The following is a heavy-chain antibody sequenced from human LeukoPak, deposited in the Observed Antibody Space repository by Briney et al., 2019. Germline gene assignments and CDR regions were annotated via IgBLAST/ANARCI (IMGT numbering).Heavy chain of an antibody. CDR2: ISGSGGST. Sequence: GGSLRLSCAASGFSFSSYGMHWVRQAPGKGLEWVSAISGSGGSTYYADSVKGRFTISRDNSKNTLYLQMNSLRAEDTAVYYCAKSQYYYDSSGYYRHWGQGTLVTVSS. CDR1: GFSFSSYG. D-gene: IGHD3-22*01. J-gene: IGHJ4*02. V-gene: IGHV3-23*01. CDR3: AKSQYYYDSSGYYRH.